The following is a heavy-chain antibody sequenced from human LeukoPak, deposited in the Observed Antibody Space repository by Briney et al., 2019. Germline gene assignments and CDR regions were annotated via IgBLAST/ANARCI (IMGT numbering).Heavy chain of an antibody. Sequence: GGSLRLSCGFTVSSNYMSWVRQAPGKGLEWVSLTHSDGSTYYADSVKGRFTISRDNSENTVSLQMNSLRAEDTAVYYCAQRQGSERAFDSWGQGTLVTVSS. CDR1: FTVSSNY. CDR3: AQRQGSERAFDS. D-gene: IGHD6-19*01. V-gene: IGHV3-53*01. CDR2: THSDGST. J-gene: IGHJ4*02.